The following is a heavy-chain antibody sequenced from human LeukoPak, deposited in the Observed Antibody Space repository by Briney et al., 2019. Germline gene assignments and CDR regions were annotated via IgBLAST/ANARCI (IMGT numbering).Heavy chain of an antibody. V-gene: IGHV3-74*01. J-gene: IGHJ4*02. CDR2: IDPDGNT. CDR1: GFTFSSSS. CDR3: ARDVRGPHDF. D-gene: IGHD3-10*01. Sequence: GGSLRLSCAASGFTFSSSSMNWVRQAPGKGLVWVSRIDPDGNTDYADSVKGRYTLSRDNAKNTLYLQMNSLRAEDSAVYRCARDVRGPHDFWGQGTLVIVSS.